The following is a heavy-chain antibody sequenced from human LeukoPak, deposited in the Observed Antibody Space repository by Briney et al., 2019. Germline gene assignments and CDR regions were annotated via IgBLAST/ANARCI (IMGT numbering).Heavy chain of an antibody. V-gene: IGHV7-4-1*02. D-gene: IGHD2-2*01. Sequence: ASVKVSCKASGYTFTSYAINWVRQAPGQGLEWMGWINTDTGNPTYAQGFTGRFVFSLDTSVSTAYLQISSLKAEDTAVYYWARGGGYCSSTSCYAGYYFDYWGQGTLVTVSS. CDR1: GYTFTSYA. J-gene: IGHJ4*02. CDR3: ARGGGYCSSTSCYAGYYFDY. CDR2: INTDTGNP.